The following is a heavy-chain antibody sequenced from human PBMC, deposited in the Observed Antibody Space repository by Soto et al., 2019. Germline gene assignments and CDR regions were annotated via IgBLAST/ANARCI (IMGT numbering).Heavy chain of an antibody. CDR3: ARPNGGRNYFDP. CDR2: ISHSGST. V-gene: IGHV4-39*07. CDR1: GASISSGDYY. D-gene: IGHD7-27*01. Sequence: SETLSLTCTVSGASISSGDYYWTWIRQPPGKGLEWIGEISHSGSTSQNPSLKSRVTISIDTSQNQFSLKLTSVTAADTAVYYCARPNGGRNYFDPWGQGTLVTVSS. J-gene: IGHJ5*02.